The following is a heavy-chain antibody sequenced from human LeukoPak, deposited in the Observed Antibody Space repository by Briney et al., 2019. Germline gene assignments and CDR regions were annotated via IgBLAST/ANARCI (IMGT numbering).Heavy chain of an antibody. CDR2: IKQDGSET. J-gene: IGHJ4*02. V-gene: IGHV3-7*03. D-gene: IGHD1-26*01. CDR3: AKHSSGSYYSAFDY. Sequence: GGSLRLSCAASGFTFSSYLMTWVRQAPGKGLEWVANIKQDGSETYYVDSVKGRFTISRDNAKNSLYLQMNSLRAEDTAVYYCAKHSSGSYYSAFDYWGQGTLVTVSS. CDR1: GFTFSSYL.